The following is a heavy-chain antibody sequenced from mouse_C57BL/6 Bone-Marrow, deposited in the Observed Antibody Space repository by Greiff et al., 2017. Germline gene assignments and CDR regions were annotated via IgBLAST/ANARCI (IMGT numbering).Heavy chain of an antibody. CDR2: IDPSDSET. Sequence: QVQLQQPGAELVRPGSSVKLSCKASGYTFTSYWMHWVKQRPIQGLEWIGNIDPSDSETHSNQKFKDKATLTVDKCSSTSYMQLRSLTSEDSAVYYCASGGFAYGGQGTLVTVSA. CDR3: ASGGFAY. J-gene: IGHJ3*01. V-gene: IGHV1-52*01. CDR1: GYTFTSYW.